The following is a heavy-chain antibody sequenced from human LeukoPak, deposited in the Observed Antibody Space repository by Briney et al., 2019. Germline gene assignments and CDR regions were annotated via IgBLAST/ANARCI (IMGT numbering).Heavy chain of an antibody. D-gene: IGHD6-13*01. CDR1: GGSISSGDYY. CDR2: IYYSGTT. V-gene: IGHV4-30-4*01. Sequence: SETLSLTCTVSGGSISSGDYYWSWIRQPPGKGLEWIGFIYYSGTTRYNPSLRSRVTISIDTSKNQFSLKLSSVTAADTAVYYCARDLSSSWSFDYWGQGTLVTVSS. CDR3: ARDLSSSWSFDY. J-gene: IGHJ4*02.